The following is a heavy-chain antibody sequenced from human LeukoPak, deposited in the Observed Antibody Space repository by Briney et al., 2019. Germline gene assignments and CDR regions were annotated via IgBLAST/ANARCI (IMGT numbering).Heavy chain of an antibody. CDR1: GFTFSSYG. CDR2: IRYDGSNK. D-gene: IGHD6-13*01. V-gene: IGHV3-30*02. Sequence: GGSLRLSCAASGFTFSSYGMHWVRQAPGKGLEWVAFIRYDGSNKYYADSVKGRFTISRDNSKNTLYLQMNSLRAEDTAVYYCAKDRIAAGTPYYFDYWGQGTLVTVSS. CDR3: AKDRIAAGTPYYFDY. J-gene: IGHJ4*02.